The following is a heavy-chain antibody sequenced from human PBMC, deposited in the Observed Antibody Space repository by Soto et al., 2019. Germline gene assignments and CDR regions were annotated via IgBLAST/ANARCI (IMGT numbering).Heavy chain of an antibody. Sequence: QVQLVQSGAEVKKTGASVKISCKASGYTFTSYYIHCVRQAPGQGLEWVGMINPSGFTTSYARKYQGRVTMARDTSTSTVYMDPSSPRPQDTAVYYCVRAHGALTSPIYSSNGMDVWDQATTVNISS. V-gene: IGHV1-46*01. J-gene: IGHJ6*02. CDR1: GYTFTSYY. CDR3: VRAHGALTSPIYSSNGMDV. CDR2: INPSGFTT. D-gene: IGHD2-2*01.